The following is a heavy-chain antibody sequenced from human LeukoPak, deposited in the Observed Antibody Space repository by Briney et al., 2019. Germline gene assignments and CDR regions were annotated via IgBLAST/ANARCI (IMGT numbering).Heavy chain of an antibody. CDR3: ARNRVSLRFGES. V-gene: IGHV3-7*03. J-gene: IGHJ5*02. CDR2: IKEDGSEK. D-gene: IGHD3-10*01. CDR1: GFTFSNYW. Sequence: GGSPRLSCAASGFTFSNYWMSWVRQAPGKGLEWVANIKEDGSEKDYVDSVKGRFTISRDNAKNSLYLQMNSLRAEDTAVYYCARNRVSLRFGESWGQGTLVTVSS.